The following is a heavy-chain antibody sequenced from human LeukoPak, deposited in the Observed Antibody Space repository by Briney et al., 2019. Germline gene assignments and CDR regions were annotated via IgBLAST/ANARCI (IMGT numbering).Heavy chain of an antibody. D-gene: IGHD4-23*01. Sequence: SETLSLTCTVSAGSITTYYWSWVRQPPGKGLEWIGYVYSSGNTNYNPSLKSRVTISVDTSKNQFSLKLSSVTAADTAVYYCARGGMVTNFGYWGQGTLVTVSS. J-gene: IGHJ4*02. V-gene: IGHV4-59*01. CDR2: VYSSGNT. CDR1: AGSITTYY. CDR3: ARGGMVTNFGY.